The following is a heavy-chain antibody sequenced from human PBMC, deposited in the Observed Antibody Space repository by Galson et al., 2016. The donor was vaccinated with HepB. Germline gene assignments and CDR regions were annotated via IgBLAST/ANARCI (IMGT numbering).Heavy chain of an antibody. CDR3: AKGQTSTRYGMDV. D-gene: IGHD2-2*01. V-gene: IGHV3-9*01. CDR1: GFTFKDYA. Sequence: SLRLSCAASGFTFKDYAMHWVRQAPGKGLEWVSGIGWNSGNTGYADSLKGRFTVSRDNAKKSLYLQMDSLRAEDTALYYCAKGQTSTRYGMDVWGKGTTVTVSS. CDR2: IGWNSGNT. J-gene: IGHJ6*04.